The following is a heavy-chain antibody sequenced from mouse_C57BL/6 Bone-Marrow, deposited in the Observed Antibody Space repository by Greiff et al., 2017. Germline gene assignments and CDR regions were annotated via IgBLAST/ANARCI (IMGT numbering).Heavy chain of an antibody. J-gene: IGHJ3*01. V-gene: IGHV1-42*01. D-gene: IGHD2-4*01. CDR1: GYSFTGYY. CDR2: INPSTGGT. Sequence: EVQVVESGPELVKPGASVKISCKASGYSFTGYYMNWVKQSPEKSLEWIGEINPSTGGTTYNQKFKAKATLTVDKSSSTAYMQLKSLTSEDSAVYYCARIYYDYDGVAYWGQGTLVTVSA. CDR3: ARIYYDYDGVAY.